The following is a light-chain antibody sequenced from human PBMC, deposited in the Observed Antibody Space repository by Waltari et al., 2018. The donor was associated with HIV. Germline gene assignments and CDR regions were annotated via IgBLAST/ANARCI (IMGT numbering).Light chain of an antibody. CDR1: QAINNY. V-gene: IGKV1-27*01. CDR2: AAS. CDR3: QKFNSAPLT. Sequence: DIQMTQSPSSLSAFIGDTVTITCRASQAINNYLAWYQNRPGEAPHLLIYAASTLPSGVPSRFSGSGSGTDFTLTITNPQPEDVGTYYCQKFNSAPLTFGGGTKVEIK. J-gene: IGKJ4*01.